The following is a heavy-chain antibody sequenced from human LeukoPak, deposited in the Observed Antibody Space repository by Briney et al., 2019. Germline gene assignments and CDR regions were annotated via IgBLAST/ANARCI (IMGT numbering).Heavy chain of an antibody. J-gene: IGHJ4*02. V-gene: IGHV1-2*02. Sequence: ASVKVSCKASGYTFTGYYIHWVRQAPGQGLEWMGWINPNSGGTNYAQKFQGRVTMTRDTSISTAYMELSRLTSDDTAVYYCARSSSSNLYFDYWGQGTLVTVSS. CDR2: INPNSGGT. D-gene: IGHD6-6*01. CDR1: GYTFTGYY. CDR3: ARSSSSNLYFDY.